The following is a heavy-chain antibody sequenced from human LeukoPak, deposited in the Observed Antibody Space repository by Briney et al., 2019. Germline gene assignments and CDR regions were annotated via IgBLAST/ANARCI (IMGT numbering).Heavy chain of an antibody. V-gene: IGHV3-23*01. J-gene: IGHJ4*02. CDR1: GFTFTSHS. CDR2: ISSDGSVT. CDR3: AKHRVPVAGSPPKIPTAYFED. D-gene: IGHD6-19*01. Sequence: GSLRLSCAASGFTFTSHSMSWVRQAPGKGLEWVSAISSDGSVTFYADSVKGRFTVSRDQSKNTLFLQMDSLRVEDTAVYYCAKHRVPVAGSPPKIPTAYFEDWGQGTLVTVSS.